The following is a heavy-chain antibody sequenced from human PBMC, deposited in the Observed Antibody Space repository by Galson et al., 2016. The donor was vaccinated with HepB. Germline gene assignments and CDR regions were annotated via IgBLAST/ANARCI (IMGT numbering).Heavy chain of an antibody. CDR1: GYTLTELS. V-gene: IGHV1-24*01. D-gene: IGHD3-16*01. CDR3: TTVPPRRFMITFVGAMGNMYY. CDR2: FDPEDGET. J-gene: IGHJ4*02. Sequence: SVKVSCKVSGYTLTELSMHWVRQAPGEGLEWMGGFDPEDGETIYAQKFQGRVTMTEDTSTDTAYMELSSLRSEDTAVYYCTTVPPRRFMITFVGAMGNMYYWGQGTLVTVSS.